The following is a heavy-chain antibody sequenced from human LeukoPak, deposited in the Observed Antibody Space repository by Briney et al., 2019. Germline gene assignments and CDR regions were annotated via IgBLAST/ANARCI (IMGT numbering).Heavy chain of an antibody. CDR3: AKAPREYCSSTSCPNWFDS. J-gene: IGHJ5*01. CDR1: GFTFSSYA. V-gene: IGHV3-23*01. Sequence: GGSLRLSCAASGFTFSSYAMNWVRQAPGKGLQWVSALSGSGGSTYYADPVKGRFTISRDNSKNTLYLQMSSLRAEDTAVYFCAKAPREYCSSTSCPNWFDSWGQRTLVTVSS. CDR2: LSGSGGST. D-gene: IGHD2-2*01.